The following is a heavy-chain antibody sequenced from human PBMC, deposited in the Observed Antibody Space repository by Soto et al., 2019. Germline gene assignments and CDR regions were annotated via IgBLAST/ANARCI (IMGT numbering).Heavy chain of an antibody. CDR2: ISGSGGST. CDR1: GFTFSSYA. V-gene: IGHV3-23*01. Sequence: GGSLRLSCAASGFTFSSYAMSWVRQAPGKGLEWVSAISGSGGSTYYADSVKGRFTISRDNSKNTLYLQMNSLRAEDTAVYYCAKEVCSTVQRYYGMAVWGQGTTVTVSS. D-gene: IGHD2-15*01. CDR3: AKEVCSTVQRYYGMAV. J-gene: IGHJ6*02.